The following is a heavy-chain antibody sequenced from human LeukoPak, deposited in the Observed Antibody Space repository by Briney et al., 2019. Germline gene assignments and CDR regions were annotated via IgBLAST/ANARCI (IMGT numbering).Heavy chain of an antibody. J-gene: IGHJ4*02. Sequence: PGGSLRLSCAASGFTFSSCDMHWVRQATGKGLEWVSAIGTAGDTYYPGSVKGRFTISRENAKNSLYLQMNSLRAGDTAVYYCARGDSSGTFDYWGQGTLVTVSS. CDR1: GFTFSSCD. D-gene: IGHD3-22*01. V-gene: IGHV3-13*01. CDR3: ARGDSSGTFDY. CDR2: IGTAGDT.